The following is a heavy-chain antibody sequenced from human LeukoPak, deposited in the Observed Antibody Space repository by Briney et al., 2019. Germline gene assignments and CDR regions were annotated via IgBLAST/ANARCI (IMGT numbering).Heavy chain of an antibody. Sequence: GGSLRPSCAASGFTFSSYAMSWVRQAPGKGLEWVSGISGSGDNTYYADSVKGRFTISRDNSKNTLYVQVNSLGTEDTAAYYCAKVQSFRYFDLWGRGTLVTVSS. CDR2: ISGSGDNT. J-gene: IGHJ2*01. CDR3: AKVQSFRYFDL. V-gene: IGHV3-23*01. D-gene: IGHD2/OR15-2a*01. CDR1: GFTFSSYA.